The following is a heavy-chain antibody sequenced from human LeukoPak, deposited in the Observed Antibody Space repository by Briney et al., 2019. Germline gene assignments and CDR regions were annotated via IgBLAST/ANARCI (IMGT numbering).Heavy chain of an antibody. CDR2: INPNSGGT. V-gene: IGHV1-2*02. J-gene: IGHJ6*02. CDR1: GYTFTDYY. D-gene: IGHD2-2*03. Sequence: GASVKVSCNTSGYTFTDYYMHWVRQAPGQGLEWMGWINPNSGGTKYAQRFQARVTMTRDTSISTAYMEVSRLRSDDTAVYYCARGSSGYCSSTSCSDYYYYGMDVWGQGTTVTVSS. CDR3: ARGSSGYCSSTSCSDYYYYGMDV.